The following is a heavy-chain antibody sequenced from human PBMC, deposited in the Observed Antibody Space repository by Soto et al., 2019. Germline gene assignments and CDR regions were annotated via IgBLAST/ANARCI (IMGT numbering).Heavy chain of an antibody. V-gene: IGHV3-48*02. CDR2: ISSSSSTI. Sequence: GGSLRLSCAASGFTFSSYSMNWVRQAPGKGLEWVSYISSSSSTIYYADSVKCRFTISRDNAKNSLYLQMNSLRDEDTAVYYCAIDQEYYDSSGYLDYWGQGTLVTVSS. CDR1: GFTFSSYS. CDR3: AIDQEYYDSSGYLDY. J-gene: IGHJ4*02. D-gene: IGHD3-22*01.